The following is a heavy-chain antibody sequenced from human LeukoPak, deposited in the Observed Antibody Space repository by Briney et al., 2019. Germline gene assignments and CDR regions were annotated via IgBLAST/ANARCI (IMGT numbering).Heavy chain of an antibody. CDR3: ARDFTNDYYYGMDV. Sequence: ASVKVSCKASGGTFSSYAISWVRQAPGQGLEWMGWINPNSGGTNYAQKFQGRVTMTRDTSISTAYMELSRLRSDDTAVYYCARDFTNDYYYGMDVWGQGTTVTVSS. CDR1: GGTFSSYA. CDR2: INPNSGGT. D-gene: IGHD2-8*01. J-gene: IGHJ6*02. V-gene: IGHV1-2*02.